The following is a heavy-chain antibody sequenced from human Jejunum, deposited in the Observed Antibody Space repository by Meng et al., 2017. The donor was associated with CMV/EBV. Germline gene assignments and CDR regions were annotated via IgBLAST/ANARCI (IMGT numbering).Heavy chain of an antibody. CDR2: ITGSGGST. CDR3: AKLSDV. D-gene: IGHD5/OR15-5a*01. Sequence: LKMSCVASGFPFSSYAMSWVRQAPGKGLEWVSAITGSGGSTYYADSVKGRFTISRDNSRNTLYLQMNSLRAEDTAVYYCAKLSDVWGQGTTVTVSS. V-gene: IGHV3-23*01. J-gene: IGHJ6*02. CDR1: GFPFSSYA.